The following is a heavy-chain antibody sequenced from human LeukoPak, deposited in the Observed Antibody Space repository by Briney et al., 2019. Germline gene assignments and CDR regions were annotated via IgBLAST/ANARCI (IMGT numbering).Heavy chain of an antibody. Sequence: GTSVKVSCKASGFTFTSSAVQWVRQARGQRLEWIGWIVVGSGNTNYAQKFQERVTITRDMSTSTAYMELSSLRSEDTAVYYCAADPSGGNSEFDYWGQGTLVTVSS. CDR1: GFTFTSSA. CDR3: AADPSGGNSEFDY. D-gene: IGHD4-23*01. CDR2: IVVGSGNT. V-gene: IGHV1-58*01. J-gene: IGHJ4*02.